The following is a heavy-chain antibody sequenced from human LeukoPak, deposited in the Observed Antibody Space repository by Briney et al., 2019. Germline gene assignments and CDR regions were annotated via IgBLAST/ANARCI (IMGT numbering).Heavy chain of an antibody. CDR3: ARATGYSCGWHTEEFDY. Sequence: PSETLSLTCTVSGGSISSYYWSWIRQPPGKGLEWIGYIYYSVSTNYNPSLKSRVTISVDTSKNEFSLIVSSVTAADTAVYYCARATGYSCGWHTEEFDYWGQGTLVTVSS. J-gene: IGHJ4*02. D-gene: IGHD6-19*01. CDR2: IYYSVST. CDR1: GGSISSYY. V-gene: IGHV4-59*01.